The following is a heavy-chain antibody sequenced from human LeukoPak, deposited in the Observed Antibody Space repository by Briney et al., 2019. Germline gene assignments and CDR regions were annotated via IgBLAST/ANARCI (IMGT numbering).Heavy chain of an antibody. CDR2: IYHSGST. Sequence: PSETLSLTCAVSGGSISSSNWWSWVRQPPGKGLEWIGEIYHSGSTNYNPSLKSRVTISVDTSKNQFSLKLSSVTAADTAVYYCARRRSRGSYYPYYFDYWGQGTLVTVSS. D-gene: IGHD1-26*01. J-gene: IGHJ4*02. V-gene: IGHV4-4*02. CDR3: ARRRSRGSYYPYYFDY. CDR1: GGSISSSNW.